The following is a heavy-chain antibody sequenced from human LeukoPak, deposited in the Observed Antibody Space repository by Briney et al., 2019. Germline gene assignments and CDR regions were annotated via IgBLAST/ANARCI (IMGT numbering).Heavy chain of an antibody. V-gene: IGHV4-34*01. CDR3: ARDVRYYDILTGPALDAFDI. J-gene: IGHJ3*02. Sequence: SETLSLTCTVSGGSISSYYWSWIRQPPGKGLEWIGEINHSGSTNYNPSLKSRVTISVDTSKNQFSLKLSSVTAADTAVYYCARDVRYYDILTGPALDAFDIWGQGTMVTVSS. D-gene: IGHD3-9*01. CDR1: GGSISSYY. CDR2: INHSGST.